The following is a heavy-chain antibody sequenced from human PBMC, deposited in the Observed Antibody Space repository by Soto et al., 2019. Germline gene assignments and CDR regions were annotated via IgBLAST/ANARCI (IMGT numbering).Heavy chain of an antibody. CDR1: GYSFTSYW. CDR3: ARHSGPYSSSSPVGY. J-gene: IGHJ4*02. CDR2: IDPSDSYT. V-gene: IGHV5-10-1*01. Sequence: GESLKISCKGSGYSFTSYWITWVRQMPGKGLEWMGWIDPSDSYTSYSPSFQGHVTISADKSISTAYLQWSSLKASDTAMYYCARHSGPYSSSSPVGYWGQGTLVTVSS. D-gene: IGHD6-6*01.